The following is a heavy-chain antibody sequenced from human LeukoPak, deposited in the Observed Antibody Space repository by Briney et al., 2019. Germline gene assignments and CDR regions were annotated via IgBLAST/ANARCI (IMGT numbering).Heavy chain of an antibody. Sequence: GGSLKLSCAASGFTFSSYSMNWVRQAPGKGLEWVSSISSSSSYIYHADSVKGRFTISRDNAKNSLFLQMNSLRAEDTAVYYCARVLRYCSGGNCYSGGLGYMDVWGKGTTVTISS. CDR3: ARVLRYCSGGNCYSGGLGYMDV. J-gene: IGHJ6*03. V-gene: IGHV3-21*04. CDR2: ISSSSSYI. D-gene: IGHD2-15*01. CDR1: GFTFSSYS.